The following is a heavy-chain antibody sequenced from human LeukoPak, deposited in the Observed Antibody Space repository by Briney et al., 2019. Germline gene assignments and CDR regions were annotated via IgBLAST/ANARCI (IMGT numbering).Heavy chain of an antibody. Sequence: GGSLRLSCAASGFTFSSHTMNWVRQAPGMGLEWVACVSSNVNKMYYAESVRGRFTISRDNSKNTLYLQMNSLRAEDTAVYYCAKVSLGEVGASEYFDYWGQGTLVTVSS. CDR2: VSSNVNKM. CDR3: AKVSLGEVGASEYFDY. J-gene: IGHJ4*02. D-gene: IGHD1-26*01. V-gene: IGHV3-21*04. CDR1: GFTFSSHT.